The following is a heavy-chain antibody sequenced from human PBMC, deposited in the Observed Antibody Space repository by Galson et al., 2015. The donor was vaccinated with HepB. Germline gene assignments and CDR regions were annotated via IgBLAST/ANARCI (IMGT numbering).Heavy chain of an antibody. CDR2: IIPILGIA. Sequence: SVKVSCKASGGTFSSYTISWVRQAPGQGLEWMGRIIPILGIANYAQKFQGRVTITADKSTSTAYMELSSLRSEDTAVYYCARCDTYVVTENWFDPWGQGTLVTVSS. J-gene: IGHJ5*02. D-gene: IGHD2-21*02. CDR1: GGTFSSYT. V-gene: IGHV1-69*02. CDR3: ARCDTYVVTENWFDP.